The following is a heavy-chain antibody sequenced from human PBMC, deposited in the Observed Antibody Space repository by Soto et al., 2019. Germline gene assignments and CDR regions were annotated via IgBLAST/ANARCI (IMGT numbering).Heavy chain of an antibody. CDR3: ATTYYDFWSGYLNWFDP. D-gene: IGHD3-3*01. CDR1: GGSISSGDYY. CDR2: IYYSGST. V-gene: IGHV4-30-4*01. J-gene: IGHJ5*02. Sequence: PSETLSLTCTVSGGSISSGDYYWSWIRQPPGKGLEWIGYIYYSGSTYYNPSLKSRVTISVDTSKNQFSLKLSSVTAADTAVYYCATTYYDFWSGYLNWFDPWGQGTLVTVSS.